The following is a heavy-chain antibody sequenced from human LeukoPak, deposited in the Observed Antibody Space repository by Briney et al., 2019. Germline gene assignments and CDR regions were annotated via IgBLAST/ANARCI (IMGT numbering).Heavy chain of an antibody. CDR2: ISWNSGSI. CDR1: GFTFDDYA. D-gene: IGHD1-1*01. V-gene: IGHV3-9*01. J-gene: IGHJ5*02. CDR3: AKSVWNDEGWFDP. Sequence: PGRSLRLSCAASGFTFDDYAMHWVRQAPGKGLEWVSGISWNSGSIGYADSVKGRFTISRDNAKNSLYLQMNSLRAEDTALYYCAKSVWNDEGWFDPWGQGTLVTVSS.